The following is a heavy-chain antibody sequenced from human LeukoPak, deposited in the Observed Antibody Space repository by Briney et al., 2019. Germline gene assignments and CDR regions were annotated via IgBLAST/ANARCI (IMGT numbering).Heavy chain of an antibody. V-gene: IGHV4-4*07. CDR2: GYTSGST. D-gene: IGHD2-2*01. CDR1: GGSIRSYY. Sequence: SETLSLTCSVSGGSIRSYYWSWIRQPAGKGLEWIGRGYTSGSTDYNPSLTSRVTMSVDTSKNQFSLKLTSVTAADTAVYYCARDRYCSSTSCSPGWFDPWGRGTLVTVSS. CDR3: ARDRYCSSTSCSPGWFDP. J-gene: IGHJ5*02.